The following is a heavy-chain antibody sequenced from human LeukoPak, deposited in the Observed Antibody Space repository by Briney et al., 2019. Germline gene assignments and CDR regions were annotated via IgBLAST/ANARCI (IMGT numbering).Heavy chain of an antibody. CDR1: GGSISSGTYY. J-gene: IGHJ4*02. Sequence: SETLSLTCTVSGGSISSGTYYWGWIRQPPGKGLEWIRSIYFSGNTYYNPSLKSRVTISVDTSKNQFSLKLNSVTAADTAVYYCTTQRPYFDILTWGQGTLVTVSS. CDR3: TTQRPYFDILT. D-gene: IGHD3-9*01. V-gene: IGHV4-39*01. CDR2: IYFSGNT.